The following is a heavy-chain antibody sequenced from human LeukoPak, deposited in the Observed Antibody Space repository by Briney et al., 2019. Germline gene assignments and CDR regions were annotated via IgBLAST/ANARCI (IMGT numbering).Heavy chain of an antibody. D-gene: IGHD6-13*01. CDR3: ARGGHSSNDAFDI. CDR2: INPNSGGT. V-gene: IGHV1-2*04. CDR1: GYTFTGYC. Sequence: ASVKVSCKASGYTFTGYCMHWVRQAPGQGLEWMGWINPNSGGTNYAQKFQGWVTMTRDTSISTAYVELSRLRSDDTAVYYCARGGHSSNDAFDIWGQGTMVTVSS. J-gene: IGHJ3*02.